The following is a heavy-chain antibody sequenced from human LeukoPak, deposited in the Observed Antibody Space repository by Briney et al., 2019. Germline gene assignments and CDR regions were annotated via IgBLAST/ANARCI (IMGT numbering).Heavy chain of an antibody. V-gene: IGHV4-38-2*01. CDR3: ARSPDYFYHMDV. CDR2: IYHSGST. Sequence: SETLSLTCGVSGYSIRSGYYWGYIRQVPGKGLEWIATIYHSGSTYYNPSLKSRVTISVDTGKNQFSLKVSSVTAADTAVYYCARSPDYFYHMDVWGKGTTVTVSS. J-gene: IGHJ6*03. CDR1: GYSIRSGYY.